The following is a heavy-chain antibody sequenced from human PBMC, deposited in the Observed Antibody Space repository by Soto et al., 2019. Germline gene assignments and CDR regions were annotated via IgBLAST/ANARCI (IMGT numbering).Heavy chain of an antibody. V-gene: IGHV1-2*04. Sequence: ASVKVSCKASGYTFTGYYMHWARQAPGQGLEWMGWINPNSGGTNYAQKFQGWVTMTRDTSISTAYMELSRLRSDDTAVYYCARDHPPAYCSSTSCYGRNWFDPWGQGTLVTVSS. D-gene: IGHD2-2*01. CDR1: GYTFTGYY. CDR3: ARDHPPAYCSSTSCYGRNWFDP. J-gene: IGHJ5*02. CDR2: INPNSGGT.